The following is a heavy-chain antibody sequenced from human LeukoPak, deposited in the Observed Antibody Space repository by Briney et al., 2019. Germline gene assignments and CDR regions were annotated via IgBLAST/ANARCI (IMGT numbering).Heavy chain of an antibody. CDR2: INPSGGST. CDR1: GYTFTSYY. Sequence: ASVKVSCKASGYTFTSYYIHWVRQAPGQGLEWMGIINPSGGSTTYAQKFQGRVSMTRDTSTSTVYMELSSLRSEDTAVYYCARGTTMIVLGESWGQGTLVTVSS. D-gene: IGHD3-22*01. V-gene: IGHV1-46*01. CDR3: ARGTTMIVLGES. J-gene: IGHJ5*02.